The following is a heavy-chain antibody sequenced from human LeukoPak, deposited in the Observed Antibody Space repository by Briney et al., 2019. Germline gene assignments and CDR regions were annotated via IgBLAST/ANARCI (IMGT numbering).Heavy chain of an antibody. V-gene: IGHV3-9*01. Sequence: GGSLRLSCAASGFTFDDYAMHWVRQAPGKGLEWVSGISWNSGSIGYADSVKGRFTISRDNAKNSLYLQMNSLRAEDTAVYYCARVSDVGIAAALDYWGQGTLVTVSS. CDR2: ISWNSGSI. CDR1: GFTFDDYA. CDR3: ARVSDVGIAAALDY. J-gene: IGHJ4*02. D-gene: IGHD6-13*01.